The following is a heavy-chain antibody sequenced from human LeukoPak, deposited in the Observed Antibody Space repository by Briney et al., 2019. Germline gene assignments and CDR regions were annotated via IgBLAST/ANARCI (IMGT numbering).Heavy chain of an antibody. CDR1: GYTFTGCY. CDR3: ARIGELLVPYDAFDI. J-gene: IGHJ3*02. D-gene: IGHD1-26*01. V-gene: IGHV1-2*02. CDR2: INPNSGGT. Sequence: ASVKVSCKASGYTFTGCYMHWVRQAPGQGLEWMGWINPNSGGTNYAQKFQGRVTMTRDTSISTAYMELSRLRSDDTAVYYCARIGELLVPYDAFDIWGQGTMVTVSS.